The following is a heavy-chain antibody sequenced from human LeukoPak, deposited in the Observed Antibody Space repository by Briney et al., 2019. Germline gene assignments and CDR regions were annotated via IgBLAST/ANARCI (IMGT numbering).Heavy chain of an antibody. D-gene: IGHD5-18*01. CDR1: GGSISSYS. V-gene: IGHV4-59*08. CDR2: IYYSGST. J-gene: IGHJ4*02. CDR3: ARQAGWGYNSGAIDY. Sequence: PSETLSLTCTVSGGSISSYSWSWIRQPPGKGLEWIGYIYYSGSTNHNPSLKSRVNMSVDTSKNQFSLRLTSVTAADTAVYYCARQAGWGYNSGAIDYWGQGTLVTVSS.